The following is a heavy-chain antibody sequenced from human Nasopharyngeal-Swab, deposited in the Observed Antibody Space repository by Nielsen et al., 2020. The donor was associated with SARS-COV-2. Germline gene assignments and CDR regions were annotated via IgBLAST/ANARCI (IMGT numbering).Heavy chain of an antibody. CDR1: GGSISPYY. Sequence: SETLSLTCTVSGGSISPYYWSWIRRPPGKGLDWIGYISYSGSTNYNPSLKSRVTISVDTSKNQFSLKLSSVTAADTAVYYCARGPLTTVDPFDYWGQGTLVTVSS. CDR3: ARGPLTTVDPFDY. V-gene: IGHV4-59*01. J-gene: IGHJ4*02. CDR2: ISYSGST. D-gene: IGHD4-23*01.